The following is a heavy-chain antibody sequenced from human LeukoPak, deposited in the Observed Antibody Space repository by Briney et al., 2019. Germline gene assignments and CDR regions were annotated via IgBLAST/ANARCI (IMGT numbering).Heavy chain of an antibody. D-gene: IGHD6-13*01. CDR1: GGSFSGYY. CDR2: INHSGST. CDR3: ATLAAAAKDEELPLRSGWFDP. J-gene: IGHJ5*02. V-gene: IGHV4-34*01. Sequence: PSETLSLTCAVYGGSFSGYYWSWIRQPPGKGLEWIGEINHSGSTNYNPSLKSRVTISVDTSKNQFSLKLSSVTAADTAVYYCATLAAAAKDEELPLRSGWFDPWGQGTLVTVSS.